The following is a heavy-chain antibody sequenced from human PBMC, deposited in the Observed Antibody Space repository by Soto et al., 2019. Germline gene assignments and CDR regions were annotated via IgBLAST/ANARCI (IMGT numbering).Heavy chain of an antibody. CDR2: ISYDGSNK. D-gene: IGHD6-19*01. Sequence: AGGSLRLSCAASGFTFSSYAMHWVRQAPGKGLEWVAVISYDGSNKYYVDSVKGRFTISRDNSKNTLYLQMNSLRAEDTAVYYCARPPSVAVAGLKRGDAFDIWGQGTMVTVSS. V-gene: IGHV3-30-3*01. CDR1: GFTFSSYA. CDR3: ARPPSVAVAGLKRGDAFDI. J-gene: IGHJ3*02.